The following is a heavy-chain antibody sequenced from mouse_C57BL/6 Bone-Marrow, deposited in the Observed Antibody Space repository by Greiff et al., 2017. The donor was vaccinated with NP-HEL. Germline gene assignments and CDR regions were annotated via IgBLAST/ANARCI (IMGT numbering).Heavy chain of an antibody. D-gene: IGHD1-1*01. Sequence: VQVVESGPGLVQPSQSLSITCTVSGFSLTSYGVHWVRQSPGKGLEWLGVIWRGGSTDYNAAFMSRLSITKDNSKSQVFFKMNSLQADDTAIYYCAKEYYGSSYWGDYWGQGTTLTVSS. CDR1: GFSLTSYG. V-gene: IGHV2-5*01. CDR3: AKEYYGSSYWGDY. J-gene: IGHJ2*01. CDR2: IWRGGST.